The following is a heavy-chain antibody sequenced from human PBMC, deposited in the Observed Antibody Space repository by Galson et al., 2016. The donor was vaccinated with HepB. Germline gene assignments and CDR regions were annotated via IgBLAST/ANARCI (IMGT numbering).Heavy chain of an antibody. CDR2: VGSGGSDT. CDR1: GFTFSSTA. J-gene: IGHJ4*02. Sequence: SLRLSCAASGFTFSSTAMAWVRQAPGKGLEWVAGVGSGGSDTHYADLVKGRFTISRDNSNNIVYLQMNNLRAEDTAVYYCGKDRHYWSAIDYWGQGSLVTVSS. V-gene: IGHV3-23*01. CDR3: GKDRHYWSAIDY. D-gene: IGHD3-3*02.